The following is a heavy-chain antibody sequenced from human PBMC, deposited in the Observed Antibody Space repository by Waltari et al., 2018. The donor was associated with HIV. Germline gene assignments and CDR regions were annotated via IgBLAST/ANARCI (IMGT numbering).Heavy chain of an antibody. Sequence: QLQLQESGPGLVKPSETLSLTCTVSGGSISSSSYYWGWIRQPPGKGLEWIGSIYYSGSTYYNPSLKSRVTISVDTSKNQFSLKLSSVTAADTAVYYCATMTTEKWLVSASRGYYFDYWGQGTLVTVSS. CDR2: IYYSGST. CDR1: GGSISSSSYY. J-gene: IGHJ4*02. V-gene: IGHV4-39*01. CDR3: ATMTTEKWLVSASRGYYFDY. D-gene: IGHD6-19*01.